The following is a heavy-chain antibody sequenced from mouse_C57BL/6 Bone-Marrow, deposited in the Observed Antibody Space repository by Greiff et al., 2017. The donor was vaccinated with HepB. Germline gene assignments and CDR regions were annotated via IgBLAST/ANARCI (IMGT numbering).Heavy chain of an antibody. Sequence: EVNVVESGEGLVKPGGSLKLSCAASGFTFSSYAMSWVRQTPEKRLEWVAYISSGGDYIYYADTVKGRFTISRDNARNTLYLQMSSLKSEDTAMYYCTRDRGAYYDSSFDYWGQGTTLTVSS. J-gene: IGHJ2*01. CDR1: GFTFSSYA. CDR2: ISSGGDYI. CDR3: TRDRGAYYDSSFDY. V-gene: IGHV5-9-1*02. D-gene: IGHD2-4*01.